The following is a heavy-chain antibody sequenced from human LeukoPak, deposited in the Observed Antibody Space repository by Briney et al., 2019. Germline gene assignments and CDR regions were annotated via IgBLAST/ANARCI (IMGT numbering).Heavy chain of an antibody. CDR1: GGTFSSYA. J-gene: IGHJ3*02. CDR3: ARFGSGSYYNAFDI. D-gene: IGHD3-10*01. Sequence: SVKVSRKASGGTFSSYAISWVRQAPGQGLEWMGRIIPILGIANYAQKFQGRVTITADKSTSTAYMELSSLRSEDTAVYYCARFGSGSYYNAFDIWGQGTMVTVSS. CDR2: IIPILGIA. V-gene: IGHV1-69*04.